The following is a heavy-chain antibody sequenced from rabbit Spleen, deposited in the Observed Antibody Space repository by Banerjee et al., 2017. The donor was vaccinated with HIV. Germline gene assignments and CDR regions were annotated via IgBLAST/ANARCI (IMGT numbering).Heavy chain of an antibody. D-gene: IGHD8-1*01. Sequence: QEQLEESGGDLVKPEGSLTLTCTASGFSFSTSYYICWVRQAPGKGLEWIGCIYTGSSGSTYYASWAKGRFTISKTSSTTVTLQMTSLTAADTATYFCTRDADISAYYFPLWGQGTLVTVS. CDR2: IYTGSSGST. V-gene: IGHV1S45*01. CDR1: GFSFSTSYY. J-gene: IGHJ4*01. CDR3: TRDADISAYYFPL.